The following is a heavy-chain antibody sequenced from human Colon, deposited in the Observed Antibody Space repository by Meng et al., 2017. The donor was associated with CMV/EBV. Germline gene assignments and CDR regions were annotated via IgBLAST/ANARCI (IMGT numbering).Heavy chain of an antibody. Sequence: VTLQPSGPGSGKAPQTLLPPWAISGDGLFSDSAAWNWIRQSPSRGLEWLGRTYYRSQWYFDYEVSVIGRITITADTSKNEFSLQLRSVTPDDTAVYYCARGWELGSWGQGTLVTVSS. CDR3: ARGWELGS. CDR1: GDGLFSDSAA. J-gene: IGHJ4*02. CDR2: TYYRSQWYF. D-gene: IGHD1-26*01. V-gene: IGHV6-1*01.